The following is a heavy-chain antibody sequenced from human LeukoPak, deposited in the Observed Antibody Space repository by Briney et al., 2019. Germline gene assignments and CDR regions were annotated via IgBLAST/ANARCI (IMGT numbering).Heavy chain of an antibody. CDR2: ISAYNGNT. CDR3: ARGPKYCSGGSCSRSYFDY. Sequence: ASVKVSCKASGGTFSSYAISWVRQAPGQGLEWMGWISAYNGNTNYAQKLQGRVTMTTDTSTSTAYMELRSLRSDDTAVYYCARGPKYCSGGSCSRSYFDYWGQGTLVTVSS. V-gene: IGHV1-18*01. J-gene: IGHJ4*02. D-gene: IGHD2-15*01. CDR1: GGTFSSYA.